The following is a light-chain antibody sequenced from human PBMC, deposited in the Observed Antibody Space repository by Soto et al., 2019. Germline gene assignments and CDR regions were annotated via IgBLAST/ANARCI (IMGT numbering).Light chain of an antibody. Sequence: QLTQSPSSLSASVVDRVTITCRASQGINNWLAWYQQKPGKAPELLXYAXSXLQSGVPSRFSGSGSGTDFTLTISRLEPEDFAVYYCQQHGSSGTFGQGTKVDI. J-gene: IGKJ1*01. CDR2: AXS. CDR3: QQHGSSGT. CDR1: QGINNW. V-gene: IGKV1-12*01.